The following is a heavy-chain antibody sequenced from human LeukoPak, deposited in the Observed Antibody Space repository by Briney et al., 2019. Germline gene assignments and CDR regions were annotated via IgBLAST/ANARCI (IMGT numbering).Heavy chain of an antibody. CDR3: ARHLGGSAWWGPFDF. CDR1: GYSFTSYW. J-gene: IGHJ4*02. D-gene: IGHD6-19*01. V-gene: IGHV5-10-1*01. CDR2: IDPSDSYS. Sequence: GESLKISCKGSGYSFTSYWISWVRQMPGKGLEWMGRIDPSDSYSNYSPSFQGHVTISADKSLSTAYLQWSSLKASDTAIYYCARHLGGSAWWGPFDFWGQGTLVTVSS.